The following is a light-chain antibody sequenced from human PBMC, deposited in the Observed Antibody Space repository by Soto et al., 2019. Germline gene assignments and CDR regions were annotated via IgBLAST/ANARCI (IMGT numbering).Light chain of an antibody. V-gene: IGKV1-12*01. J-gene: IGKJ4*01. Sequence: DIQMTQSPPSVSASVGDRVTITCRASQGISSWLAWYQQKPGRAPKLLIYAASSLQGGAPSRFTGSGSGTDFTLTITGLQPDDVATYYCQHANSFPLSFGGRTKVDIK. CDR3: QHANSFPLS. CDR2: AAS. CDR1: QGISSW.